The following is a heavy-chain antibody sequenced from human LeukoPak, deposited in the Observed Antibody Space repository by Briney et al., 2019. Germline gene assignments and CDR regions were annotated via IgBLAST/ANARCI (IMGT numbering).Heavy chain of an antibody. J-gene: IGHJ4*02. Sequence: ASVKVSCKASGYILTDYYIHWVRQAPGQGLEWMGWINPNSGDTNYAQKFQGRVTMTSDTSISTAYMELSRLRSDDTALYYCTRGSYYDSSGYSGVRLFDYWGQGTPVTVPS. V-gene: IGHV1-2*02. CDR3: TRGSYYDSSGYSGVRLFDY. CDR2: INPNSGDT. D-gene: IGHD3-22*01. CDR1: GYILTDYY.